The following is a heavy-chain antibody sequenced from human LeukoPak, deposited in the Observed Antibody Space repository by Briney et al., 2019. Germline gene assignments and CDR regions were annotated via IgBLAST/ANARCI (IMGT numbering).Heavy chain of an antibody. CDR3: AKDGVYYDILTGYFDY. J-gene: IGHJ4*02. V-gene: IGHV3-30*02. D-gene: IGHD3-9*01. Sequence: PGGSLRLSCAASGFTFSNYGMHWVRQAPGKGLEWVAFIRYDGSNKYYADSVKGRFTISRDNSKNTLYLQMNSLRAEDTAVYYCAKDGVYYDILTGYFDYWGQGTLVTVSS. CDR2: IRYDGSNK. CDR1: GFTFSNYG.